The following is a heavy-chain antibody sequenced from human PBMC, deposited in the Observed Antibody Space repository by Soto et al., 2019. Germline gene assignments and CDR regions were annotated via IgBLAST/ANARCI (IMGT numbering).Heavy chain of an antibody. J-gene: IGHJ4*02. Sequence: QITLKESGPTLVKPTQTLTLTCTFSGFSLSTSGVGVGWIRQPPGKALEWLALIYWDDDKRYSPSLKSRLTXTXXTSKNQVVLTMTNMDPVDTATYSCVHPTYVDYVDYWGQGTLVTVSS. CDR1: GFSLSTSGVG. CDR3: VHPTYVDYVDY. CDR2: IYWDDDK. D-gene: IGHD3-16*01. V-gene: IGHV2-5*02.